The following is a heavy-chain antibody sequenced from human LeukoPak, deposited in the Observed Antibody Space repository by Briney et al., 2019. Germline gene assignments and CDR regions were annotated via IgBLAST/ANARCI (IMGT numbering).Heavy chain of an antibody. CDR1: GFTFSSYG. J-gene: IGHJ4*02. D-gene: IGHD3-22*01. V-gene: IGHV3-30*02. CDR2: IRYDGSNK. CDR3: ARDGTGYYFDY. Sequence: GGSLRLSCAASGFTFSSYGMHWVRQAPGKGLEWVAFIRYDGSNKNYADSVKGRFTISRDNSKNTLYLQMNRQRAEDTSVYYCARDGTGYYFDYWGQGTLVTVSS.